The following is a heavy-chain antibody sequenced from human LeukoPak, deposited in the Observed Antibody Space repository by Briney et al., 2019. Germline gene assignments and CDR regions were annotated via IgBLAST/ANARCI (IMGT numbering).Heavy chain of an antibody. V-gene: IGHV4-61*02. Sequence: SQTLSLTCTVSGGSISSGSYYWSWIRQPAGKGPEWIGRIYTSGSTNYNPSLKSRVTISVDTSKNQFSLKLSSVTAAGTAVYYCARGVVAAAGRTFDFWGQGTLVTVSS. D-gene: IGHD6-13*01. CDR1: GGSISSGSYY. J-gene: IGHJ4*02. CDR2: IYTSGST. CDR3: ARGVVAAAGRTFDF.